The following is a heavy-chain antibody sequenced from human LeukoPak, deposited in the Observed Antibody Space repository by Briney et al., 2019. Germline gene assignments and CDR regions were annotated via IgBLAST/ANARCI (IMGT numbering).Heavy chain of an antibody. V-gene: IGHV3-30*02. J-gene: IGHJ4*02. CDR1: GFTFSNYG. Sequence: GRSLRLSYAASGFTFSNYGMHWVRQTPGKGLEWVSFIRNDESNKYYTDSVKGRFTISRDNSKNTLYLQMNSLRAEDTAVYYCVGGTRKDSYESSGYYSYFDYWGQGTLVTVSS. CDR2: IRNDESNK. D-gene: IGHD3-22*01. CDR3: VGGTRKDSYESSGYYSYFDY.